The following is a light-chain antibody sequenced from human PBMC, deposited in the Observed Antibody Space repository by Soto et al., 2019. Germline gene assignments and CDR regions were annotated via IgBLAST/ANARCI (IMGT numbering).Light chain of an antibody. CDR3: GTWDSSLSAYV. V-gene: IGLV1-44*01. J-gene: IGLJ1*01. CDR2: SDN. Sequence: QSVLTQPPSASGTPGQWVTISCSGSGSNIGTNTVTWYQQLPGAAPRLLIYSDNQRPSGVPARFSGSKSGTSASLAISGLQTGDEADYYCGTWDSSLSAYVFGTGTKVTVL. CDR1: GSNIGTNT.